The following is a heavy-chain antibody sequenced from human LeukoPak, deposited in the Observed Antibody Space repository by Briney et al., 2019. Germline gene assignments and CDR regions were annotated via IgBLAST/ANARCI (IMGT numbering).Heavy chain of an antibody. CDR3: GRVLNWNQIDY. CDR2: INTDGRTT. CDR1: GFTFNTHW. Sequence: GGSLRLSCAASGFTFNTHWMHWVRQAPGKGLVWVSRINTDGRTTDYADSVKGRFTISRDNAKNTLYLQMNSLRAEDTAVYYCGRVLNWNQIDYRGQGSLVTVSS. J-gene: IGHJ4*02. V-gene: IGHV3-74*01. D-gene: IGHD1-20*01.